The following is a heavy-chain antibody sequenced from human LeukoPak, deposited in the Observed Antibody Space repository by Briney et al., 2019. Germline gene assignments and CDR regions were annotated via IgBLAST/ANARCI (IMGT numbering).Heavy chain of an antibody. V-gene: IGHV3-23*01. CDR2: ISGSGGST. CDR1: GFTFSSYA. D-gene: IGHD2-15*01. CDR3: AKDIVLGDCSGGSCQSDFDY. J-gene: IGHJ4*02. Sequence: LPGGSLRLSCAASGFTFSSYAMSWVRQAPGKGLEWVSAISGSGGSTYYAGSVKGRFTISRDNSKNTLYLQMNSLRAEDTAVYYCAKDIVLGDCSGGSCQSDFDYWGQGTLVTVSS.